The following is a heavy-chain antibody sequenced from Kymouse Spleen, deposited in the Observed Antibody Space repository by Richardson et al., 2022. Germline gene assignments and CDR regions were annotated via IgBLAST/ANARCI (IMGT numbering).Heavy chain of an antibody. D-gene: IGHD3-10*01. J-gene: IGHJ5*02. V-gene: IGHV4-39*01. CDR1: GGSISSSSYY. CDR2: IYYSGST. CDR3: AREGYGSGSYSYNWFDP. Sequence: QLQLQESGPGLVKPSETLSLTCTVSGGSISSSSYYWGWIRQPPGKGLEWIGSIYYSGSTYYNPSLKSRVTISVDTSKNQFSLKLSSVTAADTAVYYCAREGYGSGSYSYNWFDPWGQGTLVTVSS.